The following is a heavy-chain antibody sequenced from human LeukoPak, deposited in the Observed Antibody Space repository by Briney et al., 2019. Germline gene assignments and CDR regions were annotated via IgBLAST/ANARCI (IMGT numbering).Heavy chain of an antibody. CDR1: GFTFSSYW. CDR2: IKQDGSEK. CDR3: ARYRYNWNLIPYYFDY. J-gene: IGHJ4*02. Sequence: GGSPRLSCAASGFTFSSYWMSWVRQAPGKGLEWVANIKQDGSEKYYVDSVKGRFTISRDNAKNSLYLQMNSLRAEDTAVYYCARYRYNWNLIPYYFDYWGQGTLVTVSS. V-gene: IGHV3-7*01. D-gene: IGHD1-7*01.